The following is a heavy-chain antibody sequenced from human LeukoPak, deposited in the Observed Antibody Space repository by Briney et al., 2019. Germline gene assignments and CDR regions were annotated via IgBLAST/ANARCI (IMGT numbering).Heavy chain of an antibody. V-gene: IGHV1-46*01. Sequence: ASVKVSCKASGYTFTNNFMHWVRQAPGQGLEWIGIINPSGDNTWYAQKLQGRVTMTTDTSTSTAYMELRSLRSDDTAVYYCARFKIMGIAVVPFDYWGQGTLVTVSS. CDR2: INPSGDNT. D-gene: IGHD6-19*01. CDR3: ARFKIMGIAVVPFDY. CDR1: GYTFTNNF. J-gene: IGHJ4*02.